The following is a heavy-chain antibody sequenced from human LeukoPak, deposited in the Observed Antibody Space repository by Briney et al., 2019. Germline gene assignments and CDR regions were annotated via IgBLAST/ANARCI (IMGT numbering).Heavy chain of an antibody. Sequence: SETLSLTCTVSGDSINSGSYYWVWIRQPPGKGLEWIGSIYYSGSTYYNPSLKSRVTISVDTSKIQFSLRLSSVTAADTAVYYCARWNHELHWFDPWGQGTLVTVSS. CDR1: GDSINSGSYY. CDR3: ARWNHELHWFDP. CDR2: IYYSGST. J-gene: IGHJ5*02. D-gene: IGHD1-14*01. V-gene: IGHV4-39*01.